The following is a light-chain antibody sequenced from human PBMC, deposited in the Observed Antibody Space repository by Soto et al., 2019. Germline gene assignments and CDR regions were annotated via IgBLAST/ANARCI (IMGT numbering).Light chain of an antibody. CDR2: STS. V-gene: IGLV7-43*01. J-gene: IGLJ2*01. CDR3: LLYYGGQLGV. CDR1: TGAVTSGYY. Sequence: QTVVTQEPSLTVFPGGTVTLTCASSTGAVTSGYYPNWFQQKPGQAPRALIYSTSNKYSWTPARFSGSLLGGKAALTLSGVQPEDEAEYYCLLYYGGQLGVFGGGTKLTVL.